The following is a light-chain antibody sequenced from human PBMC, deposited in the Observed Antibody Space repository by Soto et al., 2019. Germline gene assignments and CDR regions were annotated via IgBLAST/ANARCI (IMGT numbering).Light chain of an antibody. Sequence: EIVLTQSPGTLSLSPGERATISCRASQSVSSSYLAWYQKKPGQAPRLLIYGASSRATGIPDRFSGSGSGTDFTLTISRREPEDFAVYYCQHYGSSPLLTFGGGTKVEIK. V-gene: IGKV3-20*01. J-gene: IGKJ4*01. CDR3: QHYGSSPLLT. CDR1: QSVSSSY. CDR2: GAS.